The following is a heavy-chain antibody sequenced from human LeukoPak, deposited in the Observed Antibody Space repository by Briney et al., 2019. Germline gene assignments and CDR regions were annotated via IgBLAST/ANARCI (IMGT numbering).Heavy chain of an antibody. CDR2: IIPILGIA. D-gene: IGHD2-15*01. V-gene: IGHV1-69*02. J-gene: IGHJ6*02. CDR1: GGTFSSYT. Sequence: GASVKVSCKASGGTFSSYTISWVRQAPGQGLEWMGRIIPILGIANYAQKFQGRVTITADKSTSTAYMELSSLRSEDTAVYYCARVVGGLVPYYYYGMDVWGQGTTVTVSS. CDR3: ARVVGGLVPYYYYGMDV.